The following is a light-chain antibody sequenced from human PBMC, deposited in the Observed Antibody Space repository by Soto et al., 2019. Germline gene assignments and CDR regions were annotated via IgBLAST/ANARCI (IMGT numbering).Light chain of an antibody. CDR2: GAS. CDR1: QSVSSN. Sequence: EIVMTQSPATLSVSPGERATLSCRASQSVSSNLAWYQQKPGQAPRLLIYGASTRATGIPARFSGSGSGTEFTLTISSLQSEDFAVYSCEQYNNGAPTFGQGTKVDIK. J-gene: IGKJ1*01. V-gene: IGKV3-15*01. CDR3: EQYNNGAPT.